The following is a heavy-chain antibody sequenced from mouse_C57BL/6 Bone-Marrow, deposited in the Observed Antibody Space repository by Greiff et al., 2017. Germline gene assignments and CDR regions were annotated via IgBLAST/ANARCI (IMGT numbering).Heavy chain of an antibody. CDR1: GFNIKDDY. CDR2: IDPENGDT. J-gene: IGHJ3*01. CDR3: TTFIYYGSSFFAY. D-gene: IGHD1-1*01. V-gene: IGHV14-4*01. Sequence: EVQLQESGAELVRPGASVKLSCTASGFNIKDDYMHWVKQRPEQGLEWIGWIDPENGDTEYASKFQGKATITADTSSNTAYLQLSSLTSEDTAVYYSTTFIYYGSSFFAYWGQGTLVTVSA.